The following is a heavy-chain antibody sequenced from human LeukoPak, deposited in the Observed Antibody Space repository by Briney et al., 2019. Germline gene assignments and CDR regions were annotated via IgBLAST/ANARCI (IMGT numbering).Heavy chain of an antibody. CDR1: GFTFSSYS. D-gene: IGHD3-10*01. J-gene: IGHJ4*02. CDR3: ARDGVTMVRGVISPLGY. Sequence: GGSLRLSCAASGFTFSSYSMNWVRQAPGKGLEWVSSISSSSSYIYYADSVKGRFTISRDNAKNSLYLQMNSLRAEDTAVYYRARDGVTMVRGVISPLGYWGQGTLATVSS. CDR2: ISSSSSYI. V-gene: IGHV3-21*01.